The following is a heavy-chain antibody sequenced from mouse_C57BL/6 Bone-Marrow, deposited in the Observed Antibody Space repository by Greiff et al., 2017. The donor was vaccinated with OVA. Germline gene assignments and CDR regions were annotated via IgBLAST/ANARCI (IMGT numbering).Heavy chain of an antibody. CDR2: ISSGGDYI. Sequence: EVNVVESGEGLVKPGGSLKLSCAASGFTFSSYAMSWVRQTPEKRLEWVAYISSGGDYIYYADTVKGRFTISRDNARNTLYLQMSSLKTEDTAMYYCTRLLDAMDYWGQGTSVTVSS. CDR1: GFTFSSYA. J-gene: IGHJ4*01. D-gene: IGHD2-1*01. CDR3: TRLLDAMDY. V-gene: IGHV5-9-1*02.